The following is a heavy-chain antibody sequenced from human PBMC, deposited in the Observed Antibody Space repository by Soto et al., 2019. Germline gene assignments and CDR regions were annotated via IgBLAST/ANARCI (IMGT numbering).Heavy chain of an antibody. V-gene: IGHV4-31*03. CDR1: HRSFNSGGFY. Sequence: QVQLQESGPRLVRPSQTLSLTCTISHRSFNSGGFYWGWIRQSPGRGLEWIGHIYNTVTSRYSLPLRSRLTMSIDTSANHFSMSLSSVTAADTAIYYCARGFYGSGGPDLWGPGALVTVSS. CDR3: ARGFYGSGGPDL. D-gene: IGHD3-10*01. CDR2: IYNTVTS. J-gene: IGHJ5*02.